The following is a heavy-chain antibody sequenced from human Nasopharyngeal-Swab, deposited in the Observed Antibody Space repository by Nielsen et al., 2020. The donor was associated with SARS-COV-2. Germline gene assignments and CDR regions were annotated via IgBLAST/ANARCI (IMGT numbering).Heavy chain of an antibody. J-gene: IGHJ4*02. CDR2: ISTSGGST. V-gene: IGHV3-23*01. D-gene: IGHD3-16*01. CDR3: AGDPRLRYFDY. Sequence: WIRQPPGKGLEWVSAISTSGGSTYYADSVKGRFTISRDNSKNTLYLQMNSLRAEDTAIYYCAGDPRLRYFDYWGQGTLVTVS.